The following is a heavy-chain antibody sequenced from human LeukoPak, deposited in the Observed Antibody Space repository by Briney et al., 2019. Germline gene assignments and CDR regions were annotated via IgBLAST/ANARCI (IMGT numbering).Heavy chain of an antibody. CDR1: GGSMTNYY. D-gene: IGHD3-3*01. Sequence: KPSETLSLTCTVSGGSMTNYYWSWIRQPPGKGLEWIGFIYYSGSTNYNPSLKSRVTISIDTSKNQFSLKLSSVTAADTAVYFCARTEWSIAENWFDPWGQGTLVTVSS. J-gene: IGHJ5*02. CDR3: ARTEWSIAENWFDP. CDR2: IYYSGST. V-gene: IGHV4-59*01.